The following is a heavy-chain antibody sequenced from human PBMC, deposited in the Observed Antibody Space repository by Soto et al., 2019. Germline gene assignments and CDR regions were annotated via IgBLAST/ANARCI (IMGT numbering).Heavy chain of an antibody. V-gene: IGHV1-8*01. CDR1: GHTFSSHD. J-gene: IGHJ4*02. CDR2: MNPNTGNT. D-gene: IGHD6-6*01. CDR3: ARGRAEYNSWLGLHY. Sequence: QVQLVQSGAEVKKPGASVKVSCKASGHTFSSHDINWVRQATGQGLEWMGWMNPNTGNTGYAQTSQDRASMTRDTSINTAYMELSSLTSDNTAVYYCARGRAEYNSWLGLHYSGQGTLVTDS.